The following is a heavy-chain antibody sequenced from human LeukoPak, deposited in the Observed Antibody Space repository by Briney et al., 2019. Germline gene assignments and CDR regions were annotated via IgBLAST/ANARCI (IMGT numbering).Heavy chain of an antibody. CDR3: ARASIQLWSYYFDY. J-gene: IGHJ4*02. CDR2: IYYSGST. D-gene: IGHD5-18*01. V-gene: IGHV4-39*07. Sequence: SETLSLTCTVSGGSISSYYWGWIRQPPGKGLEWIGSIYYSGSTYYNPSLKSRVTISVDTSKNQFSLKLSSVTAADTAVYYCARASIQLWSYYFDYWGQGTLVTVSS. CDR1: GGSISSYY.